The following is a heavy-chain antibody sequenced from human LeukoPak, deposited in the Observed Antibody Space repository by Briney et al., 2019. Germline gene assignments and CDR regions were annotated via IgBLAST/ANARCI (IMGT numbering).Heavy chain of an antibody. CDR2: IYYSGST. CDR1: GGSISSSSYY. D-gene: IGHD2-15*01. V-gene: IGHV4-39*01. J-gene: IGHJ6*03. CDR3: ARTPEVYYYYYMDV. Sequence: PSETLSLTCTVSGGSISSSSYYWGWIRQPPGKGLEWIGSIYYSGSTYYNPSLKSRVTISVDTSKNQFSLKLSSVTAADTAVYYCARTPEVYYYYYMDVWGKGTTVTISS.